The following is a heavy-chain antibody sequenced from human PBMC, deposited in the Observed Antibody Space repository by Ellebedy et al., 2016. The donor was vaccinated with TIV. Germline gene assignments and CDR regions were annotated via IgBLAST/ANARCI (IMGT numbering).Heavy chain of an antibody. CDR1: GGSFSGYY. Sequence: SETLSLXCAVYGGSFSGYYWSWIRQPPGKGLEWIGEINHSGSTNYNPSLKSRVTISVDTSKNQFSLKLSSVTAADTAVYYCARMRGSSSWYDAFDIWGQGTMVTVSS. CDR3: ARMRGSSSWYDAFDI. J-gene: IGHJ3*02. V-gene: IGHV4-34*01. CDR2: INHSGST. D-gene: IGHD6-13*01.